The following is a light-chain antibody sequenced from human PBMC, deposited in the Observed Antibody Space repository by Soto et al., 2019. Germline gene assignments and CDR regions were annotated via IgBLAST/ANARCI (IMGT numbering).Light chain of an antibody. V-gene: IGKV3D-20*01. CDR3: QQFAGS. CDR1: QSVSSNY. J-gene: IGKJ4*02. CDR2: GAS. Sequence: EIVLTQSPATLALSPGERATLSCWASQSVSSNYLAEYQQKPGLAPRLLIYGASSRATGIPDRFSGRGSGTDFTLIISTLEPEDFAVYYCQQFAGSFGGGTKVDI.